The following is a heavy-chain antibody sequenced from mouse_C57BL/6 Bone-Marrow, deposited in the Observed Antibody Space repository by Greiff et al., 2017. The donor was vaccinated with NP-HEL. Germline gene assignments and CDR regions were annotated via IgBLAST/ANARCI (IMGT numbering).Heavy chain of an antibody. CDR3: ARDDYGTKSYWYFDV. CDR1: GCTFTSYW. CDR2: IDPSDSYT. Sequence: QVQLQQPGAELVKPGASVKLSCKASGCTFTSYWMQWVKQRPGQGLEWIGEIDPSDSYTNYNQKFKGKATLTVDTSSSTAYMQLSSLTSEDSAVYYCARDDYGTKSYWYFDVWGTGTTVTVSS. V-gene: IGHV1-50*01. J-gene: IGHJ1*03. D-gene: IGHD1-1*01.